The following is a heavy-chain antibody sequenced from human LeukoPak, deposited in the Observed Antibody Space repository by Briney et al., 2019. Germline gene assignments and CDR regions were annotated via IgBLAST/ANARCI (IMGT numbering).Heavy chain of an antibody. V-gene: IGHV3-30-3*01. CDR2: ISYDGSNK. D-gene: IGHD4-17*01. J-gene: IGHJ4*02. CDR3: ARETGSAVGSTDFDY. CDR1: GFTLSNSR. Sequence: GGSLRLSCAVSGFTLSNSRMHWVRQAPGKGLERVAVISYDGSNKYYADSVKGRFTISRDNSKNTLYLQMNSLRAEDTAVYYCARETGSAVGSTDFDYWGQGTLVTVSS.